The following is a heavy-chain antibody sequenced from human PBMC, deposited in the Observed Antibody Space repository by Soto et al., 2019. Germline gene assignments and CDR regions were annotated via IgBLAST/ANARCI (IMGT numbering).Heavy chain of an antibody. J-gene: IGHJ6*02. Sequence: GGSLRLSCAASGFTFSSYAMSWVRQAPGKGLEWVSAITGGGSSTHYADSVKGRFTISRDNSKNTLYLQMNSLRAEDTAVFYCAKVQSVRYYYYGLDSWGQGTTVTVSS. CDR3: AKVQSVRYYYYGLDS. D-gene: IGHD4-4*01. CDR1: GFTFSSYA. V-gene: IGHV3-23*01. CDR2: ITGGGSST.